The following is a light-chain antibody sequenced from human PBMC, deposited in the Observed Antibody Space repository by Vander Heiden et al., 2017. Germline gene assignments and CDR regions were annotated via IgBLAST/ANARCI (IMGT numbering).Light chain of an antibody. J-gene: IGLJ1*01. CDR3: AAWDDSLNGLYV. CDR1: SPNIGSNT. CDR2: SNN. Sequence: QSVLTQPPSASGTPGQRVTISCSGSSPNIGSNTVNWYQQRPGTAPKLLIYSNNQRPSGVPDRFSGSKSGTSASLAISGLQSEDEADYYCAAWDDSLNGLYVFGTGTKVTVL. V-gene: IGLV1-44*01.